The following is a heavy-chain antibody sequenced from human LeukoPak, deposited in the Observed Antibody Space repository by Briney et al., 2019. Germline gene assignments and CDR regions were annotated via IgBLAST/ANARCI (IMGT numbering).Heavy chain of an antibody. CDR3: VRVQSVSSYRGFDY. CDR2: ISGSGGST. J-gene: IGHJ4*02. V-gene: IGHV3-23*01. D-gene: IGHD1-26*01. Sequence: GGTLRLSCAASGFTFSSYGMSWVRQTPGKGLEWVSGISGSGGSTYYADSVKGRFTISRDNAKNTLYLQMNSLRAEDTAVYYCVRVQSVSSYRGFDYWGQGTLVTVSS. CDR1: GFTFSSYG.